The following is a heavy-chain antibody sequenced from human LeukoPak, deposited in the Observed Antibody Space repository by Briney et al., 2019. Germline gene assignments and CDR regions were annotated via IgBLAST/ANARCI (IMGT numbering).Heavy chain of an antibody. Sequence: PGESLKISCKGSGYSFTNYWIGRVRQMPGKGLGWMGIIYPGDSDTRYGPSFQGQVTISADKSISTAYQQWSSLKASDTAMYYCARRAAFKRGFYYYYIDVWGKGATVTVSS. V-gene: IGHV5-51*01. CDR2: IYPGDSDT. D-gene: IGHD1-1*01. CDR1: GYSFTNYW. CDR3: ARRAAFKRGFYYYYIDV. J-gene: IGHJ6*03.